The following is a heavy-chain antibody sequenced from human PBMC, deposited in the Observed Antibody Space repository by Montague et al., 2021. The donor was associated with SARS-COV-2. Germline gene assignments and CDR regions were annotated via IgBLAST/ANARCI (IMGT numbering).Heavy chain of an antibody. D-gene: IGHD1-20*01. V-gene: IGHV4-4*07. J-gene: IGHJ4*02. CDR1: GGSISGYY. Sequence: SETLSLTCTVSGGSISGYYWSWFRQSPGKGLEWIGRIYNGGSTSYNPSLKSRVTMSVDTSKNQFSLKLSSVTAADTAVYYCVRDHGRSNWNYHDYWGQGTLVTVSS. CDR3: VRDHGRSNWNYHDY. CDR2: IYNGGST.